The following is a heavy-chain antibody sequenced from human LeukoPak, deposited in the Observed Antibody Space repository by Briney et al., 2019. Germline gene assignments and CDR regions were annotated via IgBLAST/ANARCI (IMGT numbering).Heavy chain of an antibody. J-gene: IGHJ4*02. CDR1: GVSFSGYY. CDR2: INHSGST. D-gene: IGHD3-10*01. Sequence: SETLSLTCAVYGVSFSGYYWSWIRQPPGKGLEWIGEINHSGSTNYNPSLKSRVTISVDTSKNQFSLKLSSVTAADTAVYYCASGDYGSGSYTDYWGQGTLVTVSS. CDR3: ASGDYGSGSYTDY. V-gene: IGHV4-34*01.